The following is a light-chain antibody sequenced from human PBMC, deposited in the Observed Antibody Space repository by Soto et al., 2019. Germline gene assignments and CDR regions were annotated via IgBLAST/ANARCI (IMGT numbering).Light chain of an antibody. V-gene: IGLV8-61*01. J-gene: IGLJ3*02. Sequence: QTVVTQEPSFSVSPGGTVTLTCGLSSGSVSSNYHPSWYQQTPGQPPRTLIYGTNIRSVGVPDRFSGSILRNKAALTITGAQADDDSDYYCVLSLGSGIWMFGGGTKLTVL. CDR3: VLSLGSGIWM. CDR2: GTN. CDR1: SGSVSSNYH.